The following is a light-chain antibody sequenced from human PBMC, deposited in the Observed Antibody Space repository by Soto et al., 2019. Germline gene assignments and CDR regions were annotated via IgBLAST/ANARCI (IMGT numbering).Light chain of an antibody. CDR2: EGS. V-gene: IGLV2-23*03. J-gene: IGLJ2*01. CDR1: SSDVGSYNL. Sequence: QSALTQPASVSGSPGQSITISSTGTSSDVGSYNLVSWHQQHPGKAPKVMIYEGSKRPSGVSNRFSGSKSGNTASLTISGLQAEDEADYYCCSYAGSSTFGVFGGGTKVTVL. CDR3: CSYAGSSTFGV.